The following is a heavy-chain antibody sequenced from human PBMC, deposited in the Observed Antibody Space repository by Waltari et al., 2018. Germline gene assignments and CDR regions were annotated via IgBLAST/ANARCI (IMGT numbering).Heavy chain of an antibody. D-gene: IGHD3-16*02. Sequence: EVQLVESGGVVVQPGGSLRLSCAPSGFTFDNYFMIWVRQAPGKGLELISLISWDGGSTDYADSVKGRFIISRDNSKNSLSLQMNSLRTEDTALYFCAKEIFPLAPRRGAVDIWGQGTLVTVSS. J-gene: IGHJ3*02. CDR3: AKEIFPLAPRRGAVDI. V-gene: IGHV3-43D*03. CDR1: GFTFDNYF. CDR2: ISWDGGST.